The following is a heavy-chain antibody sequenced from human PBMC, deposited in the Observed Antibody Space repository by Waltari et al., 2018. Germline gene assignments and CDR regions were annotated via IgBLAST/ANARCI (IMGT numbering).Heavy chain of an antibody. CDR2: IIRIVGTA. CDR3: ARGSPVPLVDY. J-gene: IGHJ4*02. CDR1: GGTFSSYA. V-gene: IGHV1-69*14. Sequence: QVQLVHSGAEVKKPGSSVTVSCKASGGTFSSYAISWVRQAPGQGLEWMGGIIRIVGTANYAEKFQGRVTITADNATSTVYMEMSSLRSEDTAVYYCARGSPVPLVDYWGQGTLVTVSS. D-gene: IGHD3-10*01.